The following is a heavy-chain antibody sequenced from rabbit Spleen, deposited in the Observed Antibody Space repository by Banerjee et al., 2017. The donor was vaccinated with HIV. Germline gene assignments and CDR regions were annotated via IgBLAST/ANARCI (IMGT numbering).Heavy chain of an antibody. CDR3: ARDTSSSFSSYGMDL. J-gene: IGHJ6*01. CDR1: GFSFSSSYW. V-gene: IGHV1S40*01. Sequence: QSLEESGGDLVKPGASLTLTCTASGFSFSSSYWICWVRQAPGKGLEWIACINVVTGKAVYASWAKGRFTFSKTSSTTVTLQMTSLTAADTATYFCARDTSSSFSSYGMDLWGPGTLVTVS. D-gene: IGHD1-1*01. CDR2: INVVTGKA.